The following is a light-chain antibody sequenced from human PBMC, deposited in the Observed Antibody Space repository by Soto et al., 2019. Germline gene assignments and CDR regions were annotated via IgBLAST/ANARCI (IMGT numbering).Light chain of an antibody. CDR2: GAS. CDR1: QSVSGF. J-gene: IGKJ4*01. V-gene: IGKV3-15*01. Sequence: EIVMTQSPATLSVSPGERATLTCRASQSVSGFLAWFQQTPGQAPRLLIYGASTRATGIPDRFSGSGSGTEFTLTITSLQSEVFAVYYCQQYKNWPAFTFGGGTKVEIK. CDR3: QQYKNWPAFT.